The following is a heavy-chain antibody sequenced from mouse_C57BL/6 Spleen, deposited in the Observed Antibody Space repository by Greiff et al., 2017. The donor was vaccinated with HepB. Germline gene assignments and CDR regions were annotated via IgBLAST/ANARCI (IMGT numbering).Heavy chain of an antibody. CDR2: IYPGSGST. CDR1: GYTFTSYW. Sequence: QVHVKQSGAELVKPGASVKMSCKASGYTFTSYWITWVKQRPGQGLEWIGDIYPGSGSTNYNEKFKSKATLTVDTSSSTAYMQLSSLTSEDSAVYYCARGNDYDSYAMDYWGQGTSVTVSS. D-gene: IGHD2-4*01. J-gene: IGHJ4*01. CDR3: ARGNDYDSYAMDY. V-gene: IGHV1-55*01.